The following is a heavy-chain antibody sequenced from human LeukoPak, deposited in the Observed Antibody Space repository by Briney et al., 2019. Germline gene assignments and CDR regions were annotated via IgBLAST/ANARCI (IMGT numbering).Heavy chain of an antibody. V-gene: IGHV3-74*01. Sequence: GGSLRLSCAASGFTFISYGMQWVRQAPGKGLVWVSRINTDGSSTSYADSVKGRFTISRDNAKNTLYLQMNSLRAEDTGVYYCARELPREVTLDYWGQGTLVTASS. CDR3: ARELPREVTLDY. D-gene: IGHD2-21*02. J-gene: IGHJ4*02. CDR1: GFTFISYG. CDR2: INTDGSST.